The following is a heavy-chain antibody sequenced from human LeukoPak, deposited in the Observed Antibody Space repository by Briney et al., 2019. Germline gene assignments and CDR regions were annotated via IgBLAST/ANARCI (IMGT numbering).Heavy chain of an antibody. D-gene: IGHD3-22*01. Sequence: SETLSLTCTVSGGSISSGDYYWSWIRQPPGKGLEWIGEINHSGSTNYNPSLKSRVTISVDTSKNQFSLKLTSVTAADTAVYYCASLADWYYYDDSGYPLGAFDIWGQGTMVTVSS. J-gene: IGHJ3*02. CDR1: GGSISSGDYY. CDR3: ASLADWYYYDDSGYPLGAFDI. V-gene: IGHV4-61*08. CDR2: INHSGST.